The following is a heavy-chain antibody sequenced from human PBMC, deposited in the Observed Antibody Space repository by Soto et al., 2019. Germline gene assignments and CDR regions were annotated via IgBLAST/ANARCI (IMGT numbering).Heavy chain of an antibody. CDR1: GGTIISGGYS. D-gene: IGHD2-15*01. CDR2: IYHSGST. Sequence: TLSLTCAVSGGTIISGGYSWSWIRQPPGKGLEWIGYIYHSGSTYYNPSLKSRVTISVDRSKNQFSLKLSSVTAEDTAVFYCAKHLSNGSPDYWGQGTLVTAPQ. J-gene: IGHJ4*02. CDR3: AKHLSNGSPDY. V-gene: IGHV4-30-2*01.